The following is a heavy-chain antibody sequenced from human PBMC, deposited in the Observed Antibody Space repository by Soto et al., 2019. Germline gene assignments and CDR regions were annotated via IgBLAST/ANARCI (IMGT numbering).Heavy chain of an antibody. V-gene: IGHV1-46*01. J-gene: IGHJ4*02. CDR3: ARGMPKDIVLVPAAISTLLFDY. Sequence: ASVKVSCKASGYTFTSYYMHWVRQAPGQGLEWMGIINPSGGSTSYAQKFQGRVTMTRDTSTSTVYMELSSLRSEDTAVYYCARGMPKDIVLVPAAISTLLFDYWGQGTLVTVSS. CDR1: GYTFTSYY. CDR2: INPSGGST. D-gene: IGHD2-2*02.